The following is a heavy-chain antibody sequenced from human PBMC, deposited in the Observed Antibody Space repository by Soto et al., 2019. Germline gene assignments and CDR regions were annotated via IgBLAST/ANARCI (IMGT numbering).Heavy chain of an antibody. V-gene: IGHV4-30-4*01. D-gene: IGHD3-3*01. CDR3: ARGQSDDFWSGYYGADY. CDR1: GDSVSTGTNY. Sequence: SETLSLTCTVSGDSVSTGTNYWSWIRQPPGKGLEWIGYIYYSGSAYYNPSLKSRISMSRDTSKNQFSLKLTSVTAADTAMYYCARGQSDDFWSGYYGADYWGQGTLVTVSS. CDR2: IYYSGSA. J-gene: IGHJ4*02.